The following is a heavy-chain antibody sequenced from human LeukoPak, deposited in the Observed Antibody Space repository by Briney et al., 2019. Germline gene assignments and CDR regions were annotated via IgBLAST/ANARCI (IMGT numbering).Heavy chain of an antibody. CDR3: ARPSPPAHSSSWHYFDY. CDR2: IDPSDSYT. D-gene: IGHD6-13*01. V-gene: IGHV5-10-1*01. J-gene: IGHJ4*02. CDR1: GYSFTSYW. Sequence: GESLRISCKGSGYSFTSYWISWVRQMPGKGLEWMGRIDPSDSYTNYSPSFQGHVTISADKSISTAYLQWSSLKASDTAMYYCARPSPPAHSSSWHYFDYWGQGTLVTVSS.